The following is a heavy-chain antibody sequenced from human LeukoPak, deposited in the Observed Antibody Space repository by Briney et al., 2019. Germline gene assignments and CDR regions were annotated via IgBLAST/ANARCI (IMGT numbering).Heavy chain of an antibody. D-gene: IGHD3-10*01. J-gene: IGHJ5*02. V-gene: IGHV4-34*01. CDR3: ARLWFGECALTNWFDP. Sequence: SETLSLTCAVYGGSFRGYYWSWIRQPPGKGLEWIGEINHSGSTNYNPSLKSRVTISVDTSKNQFSLKLSSVTAADTAVYYCARLWFGECALTNWFDPWGQGTLVTVSS. CDR2: INHSGST. CDR1: GGSFRGYY.